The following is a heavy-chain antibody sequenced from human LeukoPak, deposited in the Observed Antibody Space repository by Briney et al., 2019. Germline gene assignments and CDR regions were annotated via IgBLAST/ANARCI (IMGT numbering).Heavy chain of an antibody. CDR3: ARDIKRSRARWENLGFDP. CDR2: IIPIFGTA. D-gene: IGHD1-14*01. CDR1: GGTFSSYA. V-gene: IGHV1-69*13. J-gene: IGHJ5*02. Sequence: AASAKVSCKASGGTFSSYAISWVRQAPGQGLEWMGGIIPIFGTANYAQKFQGRVTITADESTSTAYMELTSLRSDDTAVYYCARDIKRSRARWENLGFDPWGQGTLVTVSS.